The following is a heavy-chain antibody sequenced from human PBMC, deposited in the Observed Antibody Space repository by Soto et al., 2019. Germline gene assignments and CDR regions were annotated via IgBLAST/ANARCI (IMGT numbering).Heavy chain of an antibody. CDR2: ISGSGGST. J-gene: IGHJ4*02. Sequence: GGSLRLSCAASGFTFSSYAMSWVRQAPGKGLEWVSAISGSGGSTYYADSVKSRLTITKDTSKNQVVLTMTNMDPVDTATYYCAHRGGATVGLYYFDYWGQGALVTVSS. CDR1: GFTFSSYA. D-gene: IGHD3-16*01. V-gene: IGHV3-23*01. CDR3: AHRGGATVGLYYFDY.